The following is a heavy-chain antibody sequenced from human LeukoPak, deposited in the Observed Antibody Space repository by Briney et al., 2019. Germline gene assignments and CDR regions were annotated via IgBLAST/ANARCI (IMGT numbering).Heavy chain of an antibody. J-gene: IGHJ4*02. CDR2: IYYSGST. V-gene: IGHV4-39*07. CDR1: GGSISSSSYY. D-gene: IGHD3-22*01. CDR3: ARDRYYYDSRGYRFFDY. Sequence: SETLSLTCTVSGGSISSSSYYWGWIRQPPGKGLEWIGSIYYSGSTNYNPSLKSRVTMSVDTSKNQFSLKLSSVTAADTAVYYCARDRYYYDSRGYRFFDYWGQGTLVTVSS.